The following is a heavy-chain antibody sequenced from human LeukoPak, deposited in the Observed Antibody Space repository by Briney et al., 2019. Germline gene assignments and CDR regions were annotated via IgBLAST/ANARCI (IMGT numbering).Heavy chain of an antibody. CDR1: GYTFTGYY. Sequence: ASVKVSCKASGYTFTGYYMHWVRQAPGQGLEWMGWINPNSGGTNYAQKFQGRVTITADESTSTAYMELSSLGSEDTAVYYCARGRSYGGLDAFDIWGQGTMVTVSS. CDR3: ARGRSYGGLDAFDI. CDR2: INPNSGGT. V-gene: IGHV1-2*02. J-gene: IGHJ3*02. D-gene: IGHD5-18*01.